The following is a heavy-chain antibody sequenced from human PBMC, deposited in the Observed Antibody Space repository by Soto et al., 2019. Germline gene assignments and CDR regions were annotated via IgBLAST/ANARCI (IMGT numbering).Heavy chain of an antibody. D-gene: IGHD2-21*01. Sequence: SETLSLTCAVYGGSFSGYYWSWIRQPPGKGLEWIGEINHSGSTNYNPSLKSRVTISVDTSKNQFSLKLSSVTAADTAVYYCARAGDTVVVERTYYFDYWGQGTLVTVSS. CDR3: ARAGDTVVVERTYYFDY. J-gene: IGHJ4*02. CDR2: INHSGST. CDR1: GGSFSGYY. V-gene: IGHV4-34*01.